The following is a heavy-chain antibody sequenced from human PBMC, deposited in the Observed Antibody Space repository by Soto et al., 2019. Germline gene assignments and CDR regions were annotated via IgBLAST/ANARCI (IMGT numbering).Heavy chain of an antibody. CDR1: GFTLSSYS. CDR2: ISTGSSTI. Sequence: GGSLRLSCAASGFTLSSYSMSWVRQAPGKGLEWISYISTGSSTIYYAESVQGRFTMSRDNAKNSLYLQMNSLRVEDTAVYYCARAWRAFYLLGQGTMVTVSS. CDR3: ARAWRAFYL. V-gene: IGHV3-48*01. J-gene: IGHJ3*01.